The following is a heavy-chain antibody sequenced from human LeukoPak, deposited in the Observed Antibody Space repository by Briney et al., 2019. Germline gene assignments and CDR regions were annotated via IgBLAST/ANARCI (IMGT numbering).Heavy chain of an antibody. D-gene: IGHD6-19*01. Sequence: GGSLRLYCVASGFTISNHWMNWVRQAQGPVLVWVSRINSDGSTISYADSVKGRFTISRDTAENTLYLQMNSLTTEDTAIYYCTRAVAGGYDYWGQGTLVTVSS. CDR3: TRAVAGGYDY. CDR2: INSDGSTI. J-gene: IGHJ4*02. CDR1: GFTISNHW. V-gene: IGHV3-74*01.